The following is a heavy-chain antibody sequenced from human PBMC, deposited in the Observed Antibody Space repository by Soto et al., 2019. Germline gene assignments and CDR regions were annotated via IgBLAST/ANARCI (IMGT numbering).Heavy chain of an antibody. V-gene: IGHV1-69*13. CDR2: IIPIFGTA. CDR1: GGTFSSYA. D-gene: IGHD3-16*01. Sequence: ASVKVSCKASGGTFSSYAISWVRQAPGQGLEWMGGIIPIFGTANYAQKFQGRVTITADESTSTAYMELSSLRSEDTAVYYCARAETVMNTRGGGMDVWGQGTTVTVSS. J-gene: IGHJ6*02. CDR3: ARAETVMNTRGGGMDV.